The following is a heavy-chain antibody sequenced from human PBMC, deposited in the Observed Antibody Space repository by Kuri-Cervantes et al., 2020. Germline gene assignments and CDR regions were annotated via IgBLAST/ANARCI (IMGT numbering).Heavy chain of an antibody. J-gene: IGHJ4*02. CDR3: AKVTSFLEWLLSYFDY. Sequence: SETLSLTCTVSGGSISSRGYYWGWIRQPPGKGLEWIGSIYSSGSTYYNPSLKSRVTISVDTSKNQFSLKLSSVTAADTAVYYCAKVTSFLEWLLSYFDYWGQGTLVTVSS. CDR1: GGSISSRGYY. V-gene: IGHV4-39*01. D-gene: IGHD3-3*01. CDR2: IYSSGST.